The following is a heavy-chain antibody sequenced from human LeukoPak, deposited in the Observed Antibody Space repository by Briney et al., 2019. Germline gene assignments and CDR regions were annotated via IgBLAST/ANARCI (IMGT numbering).Heavy chain of an antibody. V-gene: IGHV1-2*06. CDR1: GYTFTGYY. D-gene: IGHD3-3*01. J-gene: IGHJ4*02. CDR2: INPNSGGT. Sequence: ASVKVSCKASGYTFTGYYMHWVRQAPGQGLEWMGRINPNSGGTNYAQKFQGRVTVTRDTSISTAYMELSRLRSDDTAVYYCARDLVGVPTYYDFWSGYYAVSYFDYWGQGTLVTVSS. CDR3: ARDLVGVPTYYDFWSGYYAVSYFDY.